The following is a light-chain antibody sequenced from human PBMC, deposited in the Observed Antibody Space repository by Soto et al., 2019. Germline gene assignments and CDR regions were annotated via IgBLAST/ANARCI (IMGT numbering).Light chain of an antibody. V-gene: IGKV3-15*01. CDR3: QQHNDWPRT. CDR1: QSVSNN. J-gene: IGKJ1*01. Sequence: EIVMTQSPATLSVSPGERATLSCRASQSVSNNLAWYQQTPGQAPRLLIYGASTRATGIPARFSGSGSGTEFTLTISSLQSEDFAVYYCQQHNDWPRTFGQGTKVEIK. CDR2: GAS.